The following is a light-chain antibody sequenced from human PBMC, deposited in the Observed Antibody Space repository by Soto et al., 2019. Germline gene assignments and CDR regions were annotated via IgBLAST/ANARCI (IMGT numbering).Light chain of an antibody. J-gene: IGKJ1*01. CDR3: QQYGRSPTT. CDR2: GAS. Sequence: EIVLTQSPGTLSLSPGERATLSCRTSQRVRSSYLAGYRQKPGQAPRLLIYGASSRATGIPDRFSGSGSGTDFTLAISRREPEDFAVYYCQQYGRSPTTFGEGPKVEIK. CDR1: QRVRSSY. V-gene: IGKV3-20*01.